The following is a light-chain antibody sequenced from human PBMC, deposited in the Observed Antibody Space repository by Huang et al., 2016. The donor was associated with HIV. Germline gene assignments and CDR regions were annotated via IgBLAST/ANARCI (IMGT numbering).Light chain of an antibody. CDR3: HQYAASPYT. J-gene: IGKJ2*01. CDR1: QSVGGNH. V-gene: IGKV3-20*01. Sequence: EIVLTQSPGTLSLSPGQRAFLSCRASQSVGGNHLAWYQQKRDQAPRLLMYGVSSRAPGIPDMYSASGSGTDFSLTITRLAPEDFAIYYCHQYAASPYTFGQGTQLEI. CDR2: GVS.